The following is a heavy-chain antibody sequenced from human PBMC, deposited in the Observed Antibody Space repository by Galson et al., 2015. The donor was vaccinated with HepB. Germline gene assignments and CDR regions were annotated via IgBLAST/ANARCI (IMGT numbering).Heavy chain of an antibody. CDR3: ARGPWFGELTGILVLQH. J-gene: IGHJ1*01. V-gene: IGHV1-18*04. D-gene: IGHD3-10*01. CDR2: INPDNGNT. CDR1: GYTFNTYG. Sequence: SVKVSCKASGYTFNTYGITYVRQAPGKGLEWVGWINPDNGNTKSAKTLQGRVTTTTDTSTSTVYMELRSLRSDDTAVYYRARGPWFGELTGILVLQHWGQGTLVTVSS.